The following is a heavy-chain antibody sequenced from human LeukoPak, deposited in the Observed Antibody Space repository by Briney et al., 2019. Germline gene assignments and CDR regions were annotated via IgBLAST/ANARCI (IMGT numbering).Heavy chain of an antibody. CDR1: GFSFSSYA. CDR3: ARASGPFDY. CDR2: INSGSGGST. D-gene: IGHD3-10*01. J-gene: IGHJ4*02. V-gene: IGHV3-23*01. Sequence: SGGSLRLSCAASGFSFSSYAMGWVRQAPGKGLEWASAINSGSGGSTYYADSVKGRFTISRDNSKNTLYLQMNSLRAEDTAVYSCARASGPFDYWGQGTLVTVSS.